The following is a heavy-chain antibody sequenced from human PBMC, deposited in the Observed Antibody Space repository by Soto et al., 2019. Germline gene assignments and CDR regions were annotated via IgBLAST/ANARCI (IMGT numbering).Heavy chain of an antibody. Sequence: GGSRRLSGAASGFTFSSYGMHWVRQARGKGLEWGAVRWYDGSNKYYADSVKGRFTISRDNSKSTLYLQMNSLRAEDTAVYYCARDSGLPGITMIVVAPDIWGQGTMVTVSS. V-gene: IGHV3-33*01. D-gene: IGHD3-22*01. CDR1: GFTFSSYG. J-gene: IGHJ3*02. CDR2: RWYDGSNK. CDR3: ARDSGLPGITMIVVAPDI.